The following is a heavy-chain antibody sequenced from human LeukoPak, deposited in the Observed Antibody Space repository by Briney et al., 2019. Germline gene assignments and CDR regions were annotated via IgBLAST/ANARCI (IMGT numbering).Heavy chain of an antibody. Sequence: GSLRLSCAASGFTFSSYWMNWARQAPGKGLEWVASINHNGNVNYYVDSVKGRFTISRDNAKNSLYLQMSNLRAEDTAVYFCARGGGLDVWGQGAKGNVSS. V-gene: IGHV3-7*03. CDR2: INHNGNVN. D-gene: IGHD3-16*01. J-gene: IGHJ6*02. CDR3: ARGGGLDV. CDR1: GFTFSSYW.